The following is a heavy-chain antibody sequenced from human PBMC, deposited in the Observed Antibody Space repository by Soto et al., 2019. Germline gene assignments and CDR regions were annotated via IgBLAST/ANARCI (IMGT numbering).Heavy chain of an antibody. J-gene: IGHJ4*02. V-gene: IGHV3-15*01. D-gene: IGHD3-9*01. CDR1: GFTFSNAW. CDR3: TTAPSGVLRYFDWFSY. Sequence: GGSLRLSCAASGFTFSNAWMSWVRQAPGKGLEWVGHIKSKTDGGTTDYAAPVKGRFTISRDDSKNTLYLQMNSLKTEDTAVYYCTTAPSGVLRYFDWFSYWGQGTLVTVSS. CDR2: IKSKTDGGTT.